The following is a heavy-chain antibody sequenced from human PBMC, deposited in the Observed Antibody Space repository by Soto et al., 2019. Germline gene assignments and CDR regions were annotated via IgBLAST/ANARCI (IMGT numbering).Heavy chain of an antibody. V-gene: IGHV1-18*01. CDR3: ARVSPTYYYGSGIDD. CDR1: GYTFTSYG. D-gene: IGHD3-10*01. CDR2: ISAYNGNT. J-gene: IGHJ4*02. Sequence: GASVKVSCKASGYTFTSYGISWVRQAPGQGLEWMGWISAYNGNTNYAQKLQGRVTMTTDTSTSTAYMELRSLRSDDTAVYYCARVSPTYYYGSGIDDWGQGTLVTVSS.